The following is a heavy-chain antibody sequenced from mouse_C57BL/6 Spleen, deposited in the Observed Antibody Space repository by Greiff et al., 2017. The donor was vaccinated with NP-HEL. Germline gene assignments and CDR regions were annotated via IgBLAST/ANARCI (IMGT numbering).Heavy chain of an antibody. D-gene: IGHD1-1*01. J-gene: IGHJ2*01. V-gene: IGHV1-82*01. CDR1: GYAFSSSW. CDR3: AIHYYGSSYENYFDY. CDR2: IYPGDGDT. Sequence: QVQLKESGPELVKPGASVKISCKASGYAFSSSWMNWVKQRPGKGLEWIGRIYPGDGDTNYNGKFKGKATLTADKSSSTAYMQLSSLTSEDSAIYFCAIHYYGSSYENYFDYWGQGTTLTVSS.